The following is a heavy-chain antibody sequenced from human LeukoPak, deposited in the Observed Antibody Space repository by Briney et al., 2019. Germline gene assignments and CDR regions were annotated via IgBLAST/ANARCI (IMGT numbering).Heavy chain of an antibody. Sequence: GGSLRLSCAASGFTFSTYAMAWVRQAPGKGLEWVSGISGSGIHTYYPDSMRGRFTISRDNSKNTLYLQMNSLRVEDTAIYYCAKDQYSSGWYFDYWGQGTLVTVSS. CDR1: GFTFSTYA. CDR2: ISGSGIHT. V-gene: IGHV3-23*01. J-gene: IGHJ4*02. CDR3: AKDQYSSGWYFDY. D-gene: IGHD6-19*01.